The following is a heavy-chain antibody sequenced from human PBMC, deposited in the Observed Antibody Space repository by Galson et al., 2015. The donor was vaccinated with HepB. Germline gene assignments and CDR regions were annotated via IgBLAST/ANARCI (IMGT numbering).Heavy chain of an antibody. V-gene: IGHV4-34*01. Sequence: ETLSLTCAVYGGSFSGYYWSWIRQPPGKGLEWIGEINHSGSTNYNPSLKSRVTISVDTSKNQFSLKLSSVTAADTAVYYCARKAQLVSFDYWGQGTLVTVSS. CDR3: ARKAQLVSFDY. CDR1: GGSFSGYY. J-gene: IGHJ4*02. D-gene: IGHD6-13*01. CDR2: INHSGST.